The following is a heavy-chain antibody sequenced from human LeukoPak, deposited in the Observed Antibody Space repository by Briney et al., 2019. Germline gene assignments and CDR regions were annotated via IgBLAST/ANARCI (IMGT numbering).Heavy chain of an antibody. CDR1: GFTFNSYS. V-gene: IGHV3-48*01. CDR2: ISSINSTI. D-gene: IGHD3-22*01. J-gene: IGHJ4*02. Sequence: PGCSLRLSCAPSGFTFNSYSMNWVHQAPRKELEGVSYISSINSTIYYADSVKGRFTISRDNAKNSLYLQMNSLRTEDTAVYYCARDRDDYESSGYNCWGQGTLVTVSS. CDR3: ARDRDDYESSGYNC.